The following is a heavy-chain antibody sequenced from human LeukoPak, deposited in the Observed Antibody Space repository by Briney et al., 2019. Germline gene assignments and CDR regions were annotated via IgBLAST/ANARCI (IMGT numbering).Heavy chain of an antibody. CDR1: GFTFSSYA. V-gene: IGHV1-3*01. D-gene: IGHD4-17*01. CDR2: INAGNGNT. Sequence: PGRSLRLSCAASGFTFSSYAMHWVRQAPGQRLEWMGWINAGNGNTKYSQKFQGRVTITRDTSASTAYMELSSLRSEDTAVYYCAREMTTVTTYYFDYWGQGTLVTVSS. CDR3: AREMTTVTTYYFDY. J-gene: IGHJ4*02.